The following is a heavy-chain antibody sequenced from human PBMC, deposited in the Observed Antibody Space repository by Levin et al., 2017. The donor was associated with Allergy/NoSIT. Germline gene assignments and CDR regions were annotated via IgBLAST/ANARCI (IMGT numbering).Heavy chain of an antibody. V-gene: IGHV4-61*02. CDR3: ARAEVGSEH. D-gene: IGHD2-15*01. CDR2: IYSSGSA. Sequence: SETLSLTCKVSGGSISSGSYYWSWIRQPAATGLEWIGRIYSSGSANYNPSLKSRVTISVDTSKNQFSLKLSSVTAADTAVYYCARAEVGSEHWGQGTLVTVAS. J-gene: IGHJ4*02. CDR1: GGSISSGSYY.